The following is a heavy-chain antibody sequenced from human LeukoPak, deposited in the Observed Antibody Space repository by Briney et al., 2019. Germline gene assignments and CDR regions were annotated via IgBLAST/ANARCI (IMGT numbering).Heavy chain of an antibody. V-gene: IGHV4-39*07. D-gene: IGHD3-22*01. J-gene: IGHJ4*02. Sequence: PSETLSLTCTVSGGSISSSNYYWDWIRQPPGKGLEWIGNIYHTGDTYDNPSLKSRVTISLDTSRNQFSLILRSVTAADTAVYYCARGDHYDSSGHYFDYWSQGTLVTVSS. CDR3: ARGDHYDSSGHYFDY. CDR2: IYHTGDT. CDR1: GGSISSSNYY.